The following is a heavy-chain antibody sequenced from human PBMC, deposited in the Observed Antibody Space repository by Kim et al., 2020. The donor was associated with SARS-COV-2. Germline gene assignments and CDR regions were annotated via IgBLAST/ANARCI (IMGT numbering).Heavy chain of an antibody. J-gene: IGHJ4*02. CDR3: ARGAAVVTAMPFDY. Sequence: SETLSLTCTVSGGSISSYYWSWIRQPPGKGLEWIGYIYYSGSTNYNPSLKSRVTISVDTSKNQFSLKLSSVTAADTAVYYCARGAAVVTAMPFDYWGQGTLVTVSS. CDR1: GGSISSYY. V-gene: IGHV4-59*01. CDR2: IYYSGST. D-gene: IGHD2-21*02.